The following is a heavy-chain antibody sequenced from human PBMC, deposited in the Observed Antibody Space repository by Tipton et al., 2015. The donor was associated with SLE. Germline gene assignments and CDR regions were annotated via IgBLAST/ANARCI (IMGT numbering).Heavy chain of an antibody. CDR2: INHSGST. CDR1: GGSFSGYC. J-gene: IGHJ4*02. D-gene: IGHD2-2*01. CDR3: ARAASGCSSTSCPFDY. Sequence: TLSLTCAVYGGSFSGYCWSWIRQPPGKGLEWIGEINHSGSTNYNPSLKSRVTISVDTSKSQFSLKLSSVTAADTAVYYCARAASGCSSTSCPFDYWGQGTLVTVSS. V-gene: IGHV4-34*01.